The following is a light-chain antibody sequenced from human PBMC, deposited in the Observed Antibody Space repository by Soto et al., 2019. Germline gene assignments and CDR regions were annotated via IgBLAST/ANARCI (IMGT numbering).Light chain of an antibody. J-gene: IGLJ3*02. Sequence: QPVLTQPPSASGTPGQRVTISCSGSSSNIGTNYVYWYQQLPGSAPKLLIYGKDQRPSGVPDRFSGSKSGTSASLAISGLRSEDEADYYCAAWDNSLSGRLFGGGTKLTVL. CDR2: GKD. CDR3: AAWDNSLSGRL. CDR1: SSNIGTNY. V-gene: IGLV1-47*01.